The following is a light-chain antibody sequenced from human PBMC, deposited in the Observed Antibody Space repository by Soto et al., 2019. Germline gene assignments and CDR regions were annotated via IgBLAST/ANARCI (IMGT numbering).Light chain of an antibody. CDR3: QKYNSAPWT. CDR2: GAS. CDR1: QAISNY. J-gene: IGKJ1*01. Sequence: DLQMTQSPSSLSASVGDRVTITCRASQAISNYLAWYQQRPGKVPKLLIYGASTLQSGVPSRFSGSGSETDFTLTISSLQPEDVATYYCQKYNSAPWTFGQGTKVEIK. V-gene: IGKV1-27*01.